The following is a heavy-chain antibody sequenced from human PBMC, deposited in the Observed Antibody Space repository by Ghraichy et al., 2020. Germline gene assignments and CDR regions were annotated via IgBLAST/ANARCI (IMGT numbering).Heavy chain of an antibody. V-gene: IGHV1-8*01. D-gene: IGHD4-23*01. Sequence: ASVKVSCKASGYTFSRYDINWVRQASGQGLEWMGWMNPDSGNTGYAQEFQGRVTMTRSTPISTAYMELSSLTSDDTAVYYCARALRGSGNRGGLEYYYYYGLDVWGQGTTVTVSS. CDR3: ARALRGSGNRGGLEYYYYYGLDV. CDR2: MNPDSGNT. J-gene: IGHJ6*02. CDR1: GYTFSRYD.